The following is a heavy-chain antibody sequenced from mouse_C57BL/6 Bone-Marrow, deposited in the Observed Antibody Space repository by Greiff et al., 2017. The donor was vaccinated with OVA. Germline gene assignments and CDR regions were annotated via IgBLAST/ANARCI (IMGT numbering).Heavy chain of an antibody. CDR2: INPYNGGT. J-gene: IGHJ4*01. D-gene: IGHD2-4*01. V-gene: IGHV1-19*01. CDR3: ARRRLRQGGYAMDY. Sequence: EVKLQQSGPVLVKPGASVKMSCKASGYTFTDYYMNWVKQSHGKSLEWIGVINPYNGGTSYNQKFKGKATLTVDKSSSTAYMELNSLTSEDSAVYYCARRRLRQGGYAMDYWGQGTSVTVSS. CDR1: GYTFTDYY.